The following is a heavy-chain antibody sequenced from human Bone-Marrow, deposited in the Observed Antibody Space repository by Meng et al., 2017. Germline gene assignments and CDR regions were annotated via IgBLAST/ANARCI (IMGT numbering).Heavy chain of an antibody. Sequence: QLQLQESGSGQVKPSQTLSLTCAVSGGSISNGGYSLSWIRQPPGKGLVWIGYIYHSGSTYYNPSLKSRVTISVDTSKNQFSLKLSSVTAADTAVYYCARGKSNSSPPFDPWGQGTLVTVSS. D-gene: IGHD6-6*01. CDR1: GGSISNGGYS. V-gene: IGHV4-30-2*01. CDR2: IYHSGST. CDR3: ARGKSNSSPPFDP. J-gene: IGHJ5*02.